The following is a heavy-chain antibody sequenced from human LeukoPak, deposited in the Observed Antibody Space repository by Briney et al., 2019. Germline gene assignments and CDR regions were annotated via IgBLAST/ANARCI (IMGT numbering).Heavy chain of an antibody. CDR3: AELGITMIGGV. J-gene: IGHJ6*04. D-gene: IGHD3-10*02. V-gene: IGHV3-30*04. Sequence: PGGSLRLSCAASGFSFSSYAMHWVRQAPGKGLEWVALISYDGNNTYYADSMKGRFTISRDNAKNSLYLQMNSLRAEDTAVYYCAELGITMIGGVWGKGTTVTTSS. CDR1: GFSFSSYA. CDR2: ISYDGNNT.